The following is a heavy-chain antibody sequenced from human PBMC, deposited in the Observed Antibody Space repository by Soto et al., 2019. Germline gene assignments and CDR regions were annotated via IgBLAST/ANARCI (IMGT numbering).Heavy chain of an antibody. Sequence: GGSLRLSCAASGFTFSSYSMNWVRQAPGKGLEWVSYISSSSSTIYYADSVKGRFTISRDNAKNSLYLQMNSLRAEDTAVYYCARDYCSGGSCYAILARYYFDYWGQGTLVTVSS. CDR2: ISSSSSTI. J-gene: IGHJ4*02. V-gene: IGHV3-48*01. CDR1: GFTFSSYS. D-gene: IGHD2-15*01. CDR3: ARDYCSGGSCYAILARYYFDY.